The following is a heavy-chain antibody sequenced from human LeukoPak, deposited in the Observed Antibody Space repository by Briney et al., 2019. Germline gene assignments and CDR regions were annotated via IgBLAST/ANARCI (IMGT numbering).Heavy chain of an antibody. CDR2: INPNSGGT. J-gene: IGHJ4*02. CDR3: TREYYDILTVYYLLDY. Sequence: GASVKVSCKSSGYTFTVYYMPWVRQAPGQGLEWMGGINPNSGGTSYAQKFQGSVTMTRDTSISTAYMELSRLRSDDTAVYYCTREYYDILTVYYLLDYWGQGTLVTVSS. V-gene: IGHV1-2*02. D-gene: IGHD3-9*01. CDR1: GYTFTVYY.